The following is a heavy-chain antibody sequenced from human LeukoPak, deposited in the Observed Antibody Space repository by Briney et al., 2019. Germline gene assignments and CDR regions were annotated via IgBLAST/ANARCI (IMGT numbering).Heavy chain of an antibody. CDR2: ITYSGTT. Sequence: SETLSLTCTVSGDSIRNYYWSWIRQPPGEGLEWIGYITYSGTTNYKPSLRSRVTMSVDTSKNQFSLNLRSVTAADTAVYYCARHRYYYRSGSYYGAPYYMDVWGKGTTVTISS. CDR1: GDSIRNYY. CDR3: ARHRYYYRSGSYYGAPYYMDV. V-gene: IGHV4-59*01. J-gene: IGHJ6*03. D-gene: IGHD3-10*01.